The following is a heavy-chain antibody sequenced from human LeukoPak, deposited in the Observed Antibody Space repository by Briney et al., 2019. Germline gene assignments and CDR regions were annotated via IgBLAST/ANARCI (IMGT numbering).Heavy chain of an antibody. V-gene: IGHV4-34*01. Sequence: SETLSLTCAVYGGSFSGYYWSWIRQPPGKGLEWIGEINHSGSTNYNPSLKSRVTISVDTSKNQFSLKLSSVTAADTAVYYCARETHSPFVDYWGQGTLVTVSS. CDR1: GGSFSGYY. J-gene: IGHJ4*02. CDR3: ARETHSPFVDY. CDR2: INHSGST.